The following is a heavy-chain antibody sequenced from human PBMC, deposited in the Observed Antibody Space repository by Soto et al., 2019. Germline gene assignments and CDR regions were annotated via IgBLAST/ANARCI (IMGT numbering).Heavy chain of an antibody. J-gene: IGHJ5*02. CDR1: GGSISSGGYY. D-gene: IGHD6-13*01. CDR2: IYYSGST. Sequence: QVQLQESGPGRVKPSQTLSLTCTVSGGSISSGGYYWSWIRQHPGKGLEWIGYIYYSGSTYYNPSLKSRVTISVDPSKNQFSLKLSSVSAADTAVYYCARVFSDRSSFFEPWGQGTLVTVSS. CDR3: ARVFSDRSSFFEP. V-gene: IGHV4-31*03.